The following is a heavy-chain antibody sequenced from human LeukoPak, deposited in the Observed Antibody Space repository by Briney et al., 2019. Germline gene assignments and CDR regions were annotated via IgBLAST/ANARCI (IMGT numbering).Heavy chain of an antibody. CDR2: IRYDKTKK. CDR3: AREPVLYVNS. Sequence: GGSLRLSCAASGFTLSSYGMHWVRQAPGKGLEGVAFIRYDKTKKYYADSVKGRFTISRDNYKNTLYLQMNSLRAEDTAVYYCAREPVLYVNSWGKGTMVTVSS. D-gene: IGHD2-8*01. J-gene: IGHJ3*02. V-gene: IGHV3-30*02. CDR1: GFTLSSYG.